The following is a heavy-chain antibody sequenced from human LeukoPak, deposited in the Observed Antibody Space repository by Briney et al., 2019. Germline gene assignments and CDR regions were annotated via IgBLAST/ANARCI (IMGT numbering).Heavy chain of an antibody. D-gene: IGHD3-22*01. Sequence: ASVKVSCKASGYTFTSYAMHWVRQAPGQRLEWMGWINAGNGNTKYSQKFQGRVTITRDISASTAYMELSSLRSEDTAVYYCARPDSSGYYPYWGQGTLVTVSS. CDR1: GYTFTSYA. V-gene: IGHV1-3*01. J-gene: IGHJ4*02. CDR2: INAGNGNT. CDR3: ARPDSSGYYPY.